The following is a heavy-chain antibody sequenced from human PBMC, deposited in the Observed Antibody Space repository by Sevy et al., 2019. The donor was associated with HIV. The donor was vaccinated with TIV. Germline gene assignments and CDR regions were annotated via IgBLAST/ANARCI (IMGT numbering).Heavy chain of an antibody. CDR2: LSFGCGKI. CDR1: GFNFNIYS. Sequence: GGSLRLSCAVSGFNFNIYSMSWVRQAPGKGLEWVSTLSFGCGKINYADSVKGRFINSRDDSKNTLYLKMNSLRAEDTAVYFCARAGCTSPHDYWGQGTLVTVSS. V-gene: IGHV3-23*01. D-gene: IGHD2-8*01. J-gene: IGHJ4*02. CDR3: ARAGCTSPHDY.